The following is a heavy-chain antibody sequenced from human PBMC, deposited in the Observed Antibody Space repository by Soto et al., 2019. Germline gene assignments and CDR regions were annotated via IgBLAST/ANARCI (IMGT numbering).Heavy chain of an antibody. Sequence: DSVKVSCKTSGDTFTDSSMHWVRQAPGQGLEWMGWINLNSGDTNYAEKFRGRVTMTRDTSIITAYMELTRLKSDDTAVYYCARDLGGYDLYGPDTWGQGTLVTVYS. J-gene: IGHJ4*02. V-gene: IGHV1-2*02. CDR3: ARDLGGYDLYGPDT. D-gene: IGHD5-12*01. CDR1: GDTFTDSS. CDR2: INLNSGDT.